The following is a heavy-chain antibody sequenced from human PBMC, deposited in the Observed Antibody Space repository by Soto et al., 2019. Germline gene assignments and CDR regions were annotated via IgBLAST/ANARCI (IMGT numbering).Heavy chain of an antibody. V-gene: IGHV1-3*01. Sequence: QVQLVQSGAEVRKPGASVNISCRASGFSFSDNLINWVRQAPGQSLEWMGWINPDNGNTRYSQTSQGRVTISRHSPASIAYVEVSDLTSEDTPVYYVPRDILPVGPRANVAFDVWGQGQWSPSLQ. CDR3: PRDILPVGPRANVAFDV. CDR1: GFSFSDNL. CDR2: INPDNGNT. J-gene: IGHJ3*01.